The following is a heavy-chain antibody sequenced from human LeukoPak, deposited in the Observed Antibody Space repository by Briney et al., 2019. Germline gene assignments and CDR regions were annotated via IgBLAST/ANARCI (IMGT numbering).Heavy chain of an antibody. CDR3: ARAKGELELES. CDR2: ITSRSSYI. Sequence: PGGSLRLSCGASGFSFSTYSMNWVRQAPGKGLEWVSFITSRSSYIYYADSVKGRFTISRDNAKNSLYLQMNSLRAEDTAVYYCARAKGELELESWGQGTLVTVSS. CDR1: GFSFSTYS. J-gene: IGHJ5*02. V-gene: IGHV3-21*01. D-gene: IGHD1-7*01.